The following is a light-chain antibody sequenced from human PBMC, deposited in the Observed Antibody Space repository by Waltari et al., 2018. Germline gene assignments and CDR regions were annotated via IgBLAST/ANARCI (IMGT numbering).Light chain of an antibody. CDR3: QHYVRLPAT. CDR1: QSVSRA. J-gene: IGKJ1*01. CDR2: GAS. V-gene: IGKV3-20*01. Sequence: VLTQSPGSLSPSPGARVTLPCRASQSVSRALAWYQQKPGQAPSLLIFGASNRATGIPDRFSDSGSETDFSHTNSRLEPKDFAVYYCQHYVRLPATFGRGTKVEIK.